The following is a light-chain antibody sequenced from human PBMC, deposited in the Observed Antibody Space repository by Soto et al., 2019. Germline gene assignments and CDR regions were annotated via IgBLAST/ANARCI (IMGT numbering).Light chain of an antibody. CDR2: GAS. Sequence: EIVLTQSPGTLSLSPGERATLSCRASQSVSSSFLAWYQQKPGQAPRPLIFGASSRATDIPDRFSGSGSGTDFTLTISRLEPEDFAVYYCQQYVSSPPTFGQGTKVDIK. CDR3: QQYVSSPPT. V-gene: IGKV3-20*01. J-gene: IGKJ1*01. CDR1: QSVSSSF.